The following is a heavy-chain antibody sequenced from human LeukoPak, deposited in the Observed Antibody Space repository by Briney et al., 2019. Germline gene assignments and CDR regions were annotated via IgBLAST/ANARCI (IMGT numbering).Heavy chain of an antibody. CDR3: ARTSRHFYGSGTNLTPWPAGMDV. Sequence: PSETLSLTCTVSGGSMSGFFWTWIRQPPGRELEWIGSIYYSRSSTKYNPSLKSRVTLSVDTSKSQFSLNLNSATAADTAVYYCARTSRHFYGSGTNLTPWPAGMDVWGQGTTVTVSS. CDR2: IYYSRSST. J-gene: IGHJ6*02. V-gene: IGHV4-59*01. D-gene: IGHD3-10*01. CDR1: GGSMSGFF.